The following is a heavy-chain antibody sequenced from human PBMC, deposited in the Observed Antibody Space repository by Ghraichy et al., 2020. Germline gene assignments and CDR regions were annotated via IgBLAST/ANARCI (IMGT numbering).Heavy chain of an antibody. Sequence: VSRINSDGSSTSYADSVKGRFTISRDNAKNTLYLQMNSLRAEDTAVYYCARDGASDSSRWYDWFDPWV. J-gene: IGHJ5*02. CDR2: INSDGSST. CDR3: ARDGASDSSRWYDWFDP. V-gene: IGHV3-74*01. D-gene: IGHD6-13*01.